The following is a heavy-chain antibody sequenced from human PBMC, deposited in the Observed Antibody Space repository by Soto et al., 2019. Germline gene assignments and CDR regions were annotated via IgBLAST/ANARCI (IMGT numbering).Heavy chain of an antibody. Sequence: ASVKVSCKASGYTFTRYGIIWVRQAPGQGLELMGWISAYDGKTNYAQKVQGRVSVTTDTSTSTAYMELSSLRSDDTAVYYCARMVEGFAARTKYFDYWGQGTLVTVSS. V-gene: IGHV1-18*01. CDR3: ARMVEGFAARTKYFDY. J-gene: IGHJ4*02. D-gene: IGHD2-15*01. CDR2: ISAYDGKT. CDR1: GYTFTRYG.